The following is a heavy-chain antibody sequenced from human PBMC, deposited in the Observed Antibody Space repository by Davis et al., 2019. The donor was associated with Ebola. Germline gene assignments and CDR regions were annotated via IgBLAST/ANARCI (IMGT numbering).Heavy chain of an antibody. CDR1: GFTFSNAW. V-gene: IGHV3-23*01. CDR2: ISGSGGST. CDR3: AKDWRAARRENYYYGMDV. J-gene: IGHJ6*02. D-gene: IGHD6-6*01. Sequence: GESLKISCAASGFTFSNAWMNWVRQAPGKGLEWVSAISGSGGSTYYADSVKGRFTISRDNSKNTLYLQMNSLRAEDTAVYYCAKDWRAARRENYYYGMDVWGQGTTVTVSS.